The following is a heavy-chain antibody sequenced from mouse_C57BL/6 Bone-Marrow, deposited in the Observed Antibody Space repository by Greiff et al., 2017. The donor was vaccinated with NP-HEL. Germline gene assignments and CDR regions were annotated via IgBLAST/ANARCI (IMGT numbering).Heavy chain of an antibody. CDR2: ISYDGSN. V-gene: IGHV3-6*01. J-gene: IGHJ1*03. Sequence: EVKLLESGPGLVKPSQSLSLPCSVTGYSITSGYYWNWIRQFPGNKLEWMGYISYDGSNNYNPSLKNRISITRDTSKNQFFLKLNSVTTEDTATYYCARKGYFDVWGTGTTVTVSS. CDR1: GYSITSGYY. CDR3: ARKGYFDV.